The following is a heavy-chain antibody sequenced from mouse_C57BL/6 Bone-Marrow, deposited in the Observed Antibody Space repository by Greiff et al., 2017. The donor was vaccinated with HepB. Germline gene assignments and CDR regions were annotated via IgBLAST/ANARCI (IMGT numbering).Heavy chain of an antibody. CDR3: TITTVVATKGYFDV. J-gene: IGHJ1*03. D-gene: IGHD1-1*01. Sequence: EVKLMESGGGLVQPGGSMKLSCVASGFTFSNYWMNWVRQSPEKGLEWVAQIRLKSDNYATHYAESVKGRFTISRDDSKSSVYLQMNNLRAEDTGIYYCTITTVVATKGYFDVWGTGTTVTVSS. CDR1: GFTFSNYW. CDR2: IRLKSDNYAT. V-gene: IGHV6-3*01.